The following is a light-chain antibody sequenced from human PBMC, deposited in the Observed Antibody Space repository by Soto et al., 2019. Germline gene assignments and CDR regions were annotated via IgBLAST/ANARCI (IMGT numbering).Light chain of an antibody. Sequence: QAVLTQPPSASGTPGQRVTISCSGSSSNIGSNYVYWYQQLPGTAPKLLIYSNNQRPSGVPDRFSGSKSGTSASLAISGLXXXXXXXXXCAAWDDSLNGVVFGGGTKL. CDR1: SSNIGSNY. V-gene: IGLV1-47*02. J-gene: IGLJ2*01. CDR3: AAWDDSLNGVV. CDR2: SNN.